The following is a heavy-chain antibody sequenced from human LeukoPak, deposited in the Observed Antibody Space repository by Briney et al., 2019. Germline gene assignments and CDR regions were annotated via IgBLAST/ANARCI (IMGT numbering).Heavy chain of an antibody. Sequence: GGSLRLSCAASGFTFSSYWVHWVRQAPGRGLVWVSRINPDGSTTNYADSVKGRFTISRDNAKNTLYLQMNNLRVEDTAVYRCVKKVPASIWATDYFDYWGQGTLVIVSS. CDR1: GFTFSSYW. D-gene: IGHD2-2*01. J-gene: IGHJ4*02. CDR3: VKKVPASIWATDYFDY. CDR2: INPDGSTT. V-gene: IGHV3-74*01.